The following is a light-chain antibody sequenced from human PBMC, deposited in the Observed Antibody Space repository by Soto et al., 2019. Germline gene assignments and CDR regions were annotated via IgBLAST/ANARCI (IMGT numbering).Light chain of an antibody. J-gene: IGKJ1*01. CDR2: LAS. CDR3: HQRQSWHRT. V-gene: IGKV3D-11*01. Sequence: EIVLTQSPATLSSFPGDRVTLSCRSSQAVNTRLSWYQHKPCQAPRLLIYLASNRSAGVPARFSGSGSGTDFTLTISDVEPEDFAVYYCHQRQSWHRTFGQGTKVDIK. CDR1: QAVNTR.